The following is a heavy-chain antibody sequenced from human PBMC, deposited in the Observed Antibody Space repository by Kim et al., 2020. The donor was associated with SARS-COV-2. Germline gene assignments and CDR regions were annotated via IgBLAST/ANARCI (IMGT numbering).Heavy chain of an antibody. Sequence: GGSLRLSCATSAFPFSSYWMSWVRQAPGKGLEWVANINEDGSENNYLASVRGRFTISRDNAKNSLYLQMSSLRGDDTAVYYCASGRAMVDYWGRGTLVTV. J-gene: IGHJ4*02. CDR3: ASGRAMVDY. D-gene: IGHD1-26*01. V-gene: IGHV3-7*01. CDR2: INEDGSEN. CDR1: AFPFSSYW.